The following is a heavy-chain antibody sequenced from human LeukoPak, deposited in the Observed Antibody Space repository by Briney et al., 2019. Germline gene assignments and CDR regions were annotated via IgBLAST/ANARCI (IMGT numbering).Heavy chain of an antibody. CDR2: ISSSSSYI. D-gene: IGHD5-24*01. CDR1: GFTFRDYS. J-gene: IGHJ4*02. CDR3: AKDDAWLQFDD. V-gene: IGHV3-21*04. Sequence: GGSLRLSCGASGFTFRDYSMTWVRQAPGKGLEWVACISSSSSYIYYADSVKGRFTISRDNYKSTVYLQMNSLRADDTAVYYCAKDDAWLQFDDWGQGTLVTVSS.